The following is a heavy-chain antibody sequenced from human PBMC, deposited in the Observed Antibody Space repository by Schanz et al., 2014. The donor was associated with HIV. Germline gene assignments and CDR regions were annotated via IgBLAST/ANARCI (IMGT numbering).Heavy chain of an antibody. D-gene: IGHD3-22*01. J-gene: IGHJ4*02. Sequence: QVQLVESGGGVVQPGRSLKLSCAASGFTFRRHGMHWVRQAPGKGLEWVAIISFDGSNKYYADSVKGRFTISRDNSKNTLYLQMNSLRVEDTAVYYCARDLPNPYFDFSGPAGDYWGQGALVTVSS. CDR1: GFTFRRHG. CDR3: ARDLPNPYFDFSGPAGDY. CDR2: ISFDGSNK. V-gene: IGHV3-30*19.